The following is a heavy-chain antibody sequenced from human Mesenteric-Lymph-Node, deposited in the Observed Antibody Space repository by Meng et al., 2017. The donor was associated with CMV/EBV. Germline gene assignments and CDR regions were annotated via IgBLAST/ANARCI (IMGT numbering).Heavy chain of an antibody. CDR2: INHSGST. J-gene: IGHJ4*02. CDR3: ARGSSYDILTGYFDY. V-gene: IGHV4-34*01. CDR1: GGSFSGYY. Sequence: QVQLHPGGAGLLQPSETLSVTCAVYGGSFSGYYWNWIRQSPEKGLEWIGEINHSGSTTYNPSFTSRIIISVDTSTNQISLNMSSVTAADTAVYYCARGSSYDILTGYFDYWGQGALVTVSS. D-gene: IGHD3-9*01.